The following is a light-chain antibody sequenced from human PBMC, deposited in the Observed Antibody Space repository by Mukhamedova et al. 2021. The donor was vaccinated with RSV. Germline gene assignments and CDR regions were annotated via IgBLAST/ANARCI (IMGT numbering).Light chain of an antibody. CDR3: SSYTSSSNVV. J-gene: IGLJ2*01. CDR1: SSDVGGYNY. V-gene: IGLV2-14*01. CDR2: EVS. Sequence: GQSITISCTGTSSDVGGYNYVSWYQQHPGKAPKLMIYEVSNRPSGVSNRFSGSKSGNTASLTIPGLQAEDEADYYCSSYTSSSNVV.